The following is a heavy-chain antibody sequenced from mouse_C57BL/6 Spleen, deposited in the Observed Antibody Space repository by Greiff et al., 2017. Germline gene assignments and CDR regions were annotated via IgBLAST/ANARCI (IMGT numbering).Heavy chain of an antibody. CDR2: IDPSDSYT. J-gene: IGHJ2*01. D-gene: IGHD4-1*02. CDR3: ARQLGYYFDY. Sequence: QVQLQQPGAELVKPGASVKLSCKASGYTFTSYWMQWVKQRPGQGLEWIGEIDPSDSYTNYNQKFKGKATLTVDTSSSTAYMQLSSLTSEDSAVYYGARQLGYYFDYWGQGTTLTVSS. V-gene: IGHV1-50*01. CDR1: GYTFTSYW.